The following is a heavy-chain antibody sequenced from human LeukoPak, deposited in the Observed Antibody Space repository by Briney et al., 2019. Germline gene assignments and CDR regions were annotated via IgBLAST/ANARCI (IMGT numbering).Heavy chain of an antibody. Sequence: PGGSLRLSCAASGFTFSGYAMSWVRQAPGKGLEWVSGVSGSGGSTYYADSVKGRFTISRDNSKNTLYLQMNSLRAEDTAVYYCAKDLDIVATITGNWGQGTPVTVSS. V-gene: IGHV3-23*01. J-gene: IGHJ4*02. CDR1: GFTFSGYA. CDR2: VSGSGGST. D-gene: IGHD5-12*01. CDR3: AKDLDIVATITGN.